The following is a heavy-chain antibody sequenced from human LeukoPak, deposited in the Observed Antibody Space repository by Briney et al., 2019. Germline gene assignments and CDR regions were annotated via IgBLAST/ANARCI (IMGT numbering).Heavy chain of an antibody. V-gene: IGHV3-30-3*01. CDR1: GFTFSSHW. J-gene: IGHJ4*02. CDR2: ISSDGNNK. Sequence: GGSLRLSCAASGFTFSSHWMHWVRQAPGKGLEWVAVISSDGNNKCYTASVKGRFIISRDNSKNTLYLQMNSLRTQDTAVYYCARDPPTYYDILTGHLDYWGQGTLVTVSS. CDR3: ARDPPTYYDILTGHLDY. D-gene: IGHD3-9*01.